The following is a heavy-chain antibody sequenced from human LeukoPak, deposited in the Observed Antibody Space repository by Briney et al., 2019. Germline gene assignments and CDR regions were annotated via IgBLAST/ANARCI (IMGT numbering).Heavy chain of an antibody. CDR1: GGSFSGYY. V-gene: IGHV4-34*01. D-gene: IGHD6-13*01. CDR2: INHSGST. J-gene: IGHJ4*02. Sequence: SETLSLTCAVYGGSFSGYYWSWIRQPPGKGLEWIGEINHSGSTNYNPSLKSRVTISVDTSKNQFSLKLSSVTAADTAVYYCASEPIAAAGIRYFDYWGQGTLVTVSS. CDR3: ASEPIAAAGIRYFDY.